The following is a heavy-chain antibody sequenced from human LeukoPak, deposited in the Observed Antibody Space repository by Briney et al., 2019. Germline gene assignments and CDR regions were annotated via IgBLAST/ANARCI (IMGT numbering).Heavy chain of an antibody. CDR2: ISGSGGRK. CDR3: ARALGYGSGSYYKITHFDY. CDR1: GFSFRNYG. J-gene: IGHJ4*02. Sequence: GGSLRLSCAASGFSFRNYGMSWVRQAPGKGLEWVSGISGSGGRKFYAGSVKGRFTISRDNSKNTLYLQINYLRAEDTAVYYCARALGYGSGSYYKITHFDYWGQGTLVTVSS. V-gene: IGHV3-23*01. D-gene: IGHD3-10*01.